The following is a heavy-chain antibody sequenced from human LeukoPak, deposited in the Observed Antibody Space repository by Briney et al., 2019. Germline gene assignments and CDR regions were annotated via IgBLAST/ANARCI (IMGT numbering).Heavy chain of an antibody. Sequence: GGSLRLSCVASGFTFSIYTMSWVRQAPGKGLEWVSSITSSSSSMYSADSVKGRLTISRDNAKNSLYLQMNSLRAEDTAVYYCARVSRDFYSNYYYYYGMDVWGQGTTVTVSS. V-gene: IGHV3-21*01. D-gene: IGHD4-11*01. J-gene: IGHJ6*02. CDR3: ARVSRDFYSNYYYYYGMDV. CDR2: ITSSSSSM. CDR1: GFTFSIYT.